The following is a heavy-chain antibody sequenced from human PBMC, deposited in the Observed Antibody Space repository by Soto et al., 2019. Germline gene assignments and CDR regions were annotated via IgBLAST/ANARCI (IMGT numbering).Heavy chain of an antibody. V-gene: IGHV4-34*01. CDR1: VGSFSNYY. Sequence: SETLSLTCAVYVGSFSNYYWSLIRQPPGKGLECIWEINHSGSANYNPSLKSRVTISIDTSKNKFSLKVRSVTAADTAVFYCARSSPRYCYRGSCYSHYCYGMDVWGQGTPVTLSS. J-gene: IGHJ6*01. D-gene: IGHD2-15*01. CDR3: ARSSPRYCYRGSCYSHYCYGMDV. CDR2: INHSGSA.